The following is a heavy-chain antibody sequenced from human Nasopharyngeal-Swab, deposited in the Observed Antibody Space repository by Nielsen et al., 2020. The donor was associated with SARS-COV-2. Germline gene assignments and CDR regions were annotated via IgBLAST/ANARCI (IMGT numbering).Heavy chain of an antibody. CDR3: ARDLNPSYSRAFDY. J-gene: IGHJ4*02. D-gene: IGHD6-13*01. Sequence: WIRQPPGKGLEWVSYISSSGSTIYYTDSVKGRFTISRDNAKNSLYLQMNSLRAEDTAVHYCARDLNPSYSRAFDYWGRGTLVTVSS. V-gene: IGHV3-11*04. CDR2: ISSSGSTI.